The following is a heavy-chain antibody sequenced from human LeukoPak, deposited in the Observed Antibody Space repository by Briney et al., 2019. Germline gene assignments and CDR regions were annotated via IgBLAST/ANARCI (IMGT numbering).Heavy chain of an antibody. Sequence: GASVKVSCKASGGTFSSYAISWVRQAPGQGLEWMGGITPIFGTANYAQKFQGRVTITADESTSTAYMELSSLRSEDTAVYYCARASRAARGYYYYMDVWGKGTTVTVSS. CDR1: GGTFSSYA. J-gene: IGHJ6*03. V-gene: IGHV1-69*13. CDR2: ITPIFGTA. CDR3: ARASRAARGYYYYMDV. D-gene: IGHD6-6*01.